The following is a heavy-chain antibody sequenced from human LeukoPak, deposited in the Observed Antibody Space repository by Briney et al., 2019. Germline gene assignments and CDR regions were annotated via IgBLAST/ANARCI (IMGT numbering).Heavy chain of an antibody. D-gene: IGHD3-22*01. J-gene: IGHJ4*02. CDR2: ISAYNGNT. CDR1: GYAFTGYY. CDR3: ARRILDYYDSSGPYNY. Sequence: GASVKVSCKASGYAFTGYYMHWVRQAPGQGLEWMGWISAYNGNTNYAQKLQGRVTMTTDTSTSTAYMELRSLRSDDTAVYYCARRILDYYDSSGPYNYWGQGTLVTVSS. V-gene: IGHV1-18*04.